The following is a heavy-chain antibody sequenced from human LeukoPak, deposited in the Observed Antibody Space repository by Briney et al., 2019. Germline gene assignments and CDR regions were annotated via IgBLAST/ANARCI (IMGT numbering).Heavy chain of an antibody. Sequence: GGSLRLSCAASGFTFSSHAMNWVRQAPGKGLDWVSAISSSGTVTYYADSMKGRFTISRDNSKNTVYLQMNSLRADDTAVYYCAKVPRNSWTFFDYWGQGTLVTVSS. CDR1: GFTFSSHA. CDR2: ISSSGTVT. J-gene: IGHJ4*02. CDR3: AKVPRNSWTFFDY. V-gene: IGHV3-23*01. D-gene: IGHD3/OR15-3a*01.